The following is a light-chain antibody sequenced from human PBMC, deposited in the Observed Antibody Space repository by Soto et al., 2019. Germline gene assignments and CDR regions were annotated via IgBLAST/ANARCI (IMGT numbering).Light chain of an antibody. CDR3: KQYSASST. CDR2: GAS. CDR1: QSVSSNY. J-gene: IGKJ5*01. Sequence: EIVLTQSPDILSLSPGKSATLSCRASQSVSSNYLAWYQQKPGRAPRLLIYGASNRATGIPDRFSGSVYGTDFTFTIRRLETEDFKVLYCKQYSASSTFGQGTRLEIE. V-gene: IGKV3-20*01.